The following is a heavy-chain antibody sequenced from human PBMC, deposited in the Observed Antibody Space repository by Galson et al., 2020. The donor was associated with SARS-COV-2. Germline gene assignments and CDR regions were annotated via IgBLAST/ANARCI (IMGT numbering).Heavy chain of an antibody. CDR2: LYYSGTT. Sequence: SETLSLTCTVSGGSINTNTYYWGWIRQPPGKGLEWIGSLYYSGTTYYNPSLKSRVTISADTSKNQFSLRLNSVTAADTAVYYCARHPVAGTIYFDYWGQGTLVTVSA. CDR3: ARHPVAGTIYFDY. V-gene: IGHV4-39*01. CDR1: GGSINTNTYY. J-gene: IGHJ4*02. D-gene: IGHD6-19*01.